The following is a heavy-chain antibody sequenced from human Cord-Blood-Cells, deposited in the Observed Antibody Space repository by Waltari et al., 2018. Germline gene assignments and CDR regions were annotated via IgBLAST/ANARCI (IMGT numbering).Heavy chain of an antibody. CDR2: ISSSSSYI. Sequence: EVQLVESGGGLVKPGGSLRLSCAASGFTFSSYRMNWVRQAPGKGLEWVSSISSSSSYIYYADSVKGRFTISRDNAKNSLYLQMNSLRAEDTAVYYCARDTQWLGDFDYWGQGTLVTVSS. CDR1: GFTFSSYR. J-gene: IGHJ4*02. CDR3: ARDTQWLGDFDY. D-gene: IGHD6-19*01. V-gene: IGHV3-21*01.